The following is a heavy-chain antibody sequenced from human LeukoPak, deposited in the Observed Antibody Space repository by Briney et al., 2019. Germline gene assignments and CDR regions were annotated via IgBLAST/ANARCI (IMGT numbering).Heavy chain of an antibody. CDR1: GFTLRNFA. Sequence: GGSLRLSCEDSGFTLRNFAVSWVRQAPGKGLEWVSVISVSGGSTHYAASVKGRFTISRDNSKNTVYLQMNSLRAEDTAVYYCAKDRESSSRPYFFDYWGQGTLVTVSS. CDR2: ISVSGGST. J-gene: IGHJ4*02. V-gene: IGHV3-23*01. CDR3: AKDRESSSRPYFFDY. D-gene: IGHD6-6*01.